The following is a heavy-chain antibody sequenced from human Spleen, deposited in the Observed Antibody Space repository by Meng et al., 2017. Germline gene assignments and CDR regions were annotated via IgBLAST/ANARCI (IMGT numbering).Heavy chain of an antibody. V-gene: IGHV1-2*06. CDR3: ARDEDISAAGKLFGDY. Sequence: QVRLVQSGAELKKPGASVKVSCKPSGYNFPDYYIHWVRQAPGQGLEWMGRIDPKNGDTHYAQKFQGRVTMTGDTSISTAYMDLSGLRSDDTAVYYCARDEDISAAGKLFGDYWGQGTLVTVSS. CDR1: GYNFPDYY. J-gene: IGHJ4*02. CDR2: IDPKNGDT. D-gene: IGHD6-13*01.